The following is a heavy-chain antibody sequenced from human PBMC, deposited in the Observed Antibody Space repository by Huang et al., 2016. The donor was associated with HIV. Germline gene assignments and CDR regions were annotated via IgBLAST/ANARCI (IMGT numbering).Heavy chain of an antibody. J-gene: IGHJ4*02. V-gene: IGHV4-61*09. CDR2: IYTTGST. Sequence: VQLQESGPGLVKPSQTLSLSCNVSGASIASGSYFWTWIRQPAGGGLEWIGHIYTTGSTEDNPSLKSRVAVSSDTSKNQFSLSLRSVTAADTAVYFCARGRVTSSGVVQSYDYWGQGSLVTVSS. CDR3: ARGRVTSSGVVQSYDY. D-gene: IGHD3-3*01. CDR1: GASIASGSYF.